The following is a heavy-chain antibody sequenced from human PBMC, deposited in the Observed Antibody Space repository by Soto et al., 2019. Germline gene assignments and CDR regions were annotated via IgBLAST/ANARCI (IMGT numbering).Heavy chain of an antibody. Sequence: QGQLVESGGYVVQPETSLRLSCSVSGFVFSNYAIHWVRQAPGKGLEWVASISYVGSNNEFYAASVKGRFTISRDTSKDSLHLQMSSLTHADTAVYYCARDSGTTGLNRFAYWVPGTRVTVSA. J-gene: IGHJ4*02. CDR1: GFVFSNYA. CDR3: ARDSGTTGLNRFAY. D-gene: IGHD1-1*01. V-gene: IGHV3-30-3*01. CDR2: ISYVGSNNE.